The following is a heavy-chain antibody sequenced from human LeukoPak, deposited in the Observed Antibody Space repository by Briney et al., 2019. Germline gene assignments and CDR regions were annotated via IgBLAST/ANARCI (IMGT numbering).Heavy chain of an antibody. CDR3: AKDRARWGYFDY. D-gene: IGHD5-24*01. Sequence: GGSLRLSCAASGFTFSSYGMHWVHQAPGKGLEWVAVISYDGSNKYYADSVKGRFTISRDNSKNALYLQMNSLRAEDTAVYYCAKDRARWGYFDYWGQGTLVTVSS. J-gene: IGHJ4*02. V-gene: IGHV3-30*18. CDR1: GFTFSSYG. CDR2: ISYDGSNK.